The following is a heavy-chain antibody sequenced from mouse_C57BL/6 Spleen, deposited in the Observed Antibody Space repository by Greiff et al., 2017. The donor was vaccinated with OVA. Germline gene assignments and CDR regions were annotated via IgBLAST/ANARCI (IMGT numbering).Heavy chain of an antibody. CDR3: ARVEYKDYAMDY. V-gene: IGHV1-64*01. D-gene: IGHD1-3*01. J-gene: IGHJ4*01. CDR2: IHPNSGST. CDR1: GYTFTSYW. Sequence: QVQLQQSGAELVKPGASVKLSCKASGYTFTSYWMHWVKQRPGQGLEWIGMIHPNSGSTNYNEKFKSKATLTVDKSSSTAYMQLSSLTSEDSAVYYCARVEYKDYAMDYWGQGTSVTVSS.